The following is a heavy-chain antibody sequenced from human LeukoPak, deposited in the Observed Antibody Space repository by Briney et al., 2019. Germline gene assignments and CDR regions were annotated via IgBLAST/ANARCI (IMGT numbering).Heavy chain of an antibody. CDR3: ARARYCSGGSCYFWKNYYFDY. Sequence: GASVKVSCKASGYTFTSYDINWVRQATGRGLEWMGGMNPNSGNTGYAQKFQGRVTMTRNTSISTAYMELSSLRSEDTAVYYCARARYCSGGSCYFWKNYYFDYWGQGTLVTVSS. J-gene: IGHJ4*01. V-gene: IGHV1-8*01. D-gene: IGHD2-15*01. CDR1: GYTFTSYD. CDR2: MNPNSGNT.